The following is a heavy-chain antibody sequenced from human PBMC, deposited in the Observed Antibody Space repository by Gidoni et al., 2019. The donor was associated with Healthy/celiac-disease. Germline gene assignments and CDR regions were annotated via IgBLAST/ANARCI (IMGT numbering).Heavy chain of an antibody. D-gene: IGHD1-26*01. CDR3: ARGNNENTVGATTHYYYYYMDV. Sequence: QVQLVQSGAEVKTPGSSVTVSCQASAGTFSSYTIRLVRQAPGHGREWMGRLLPILGIANYAQKFQGRVTITADKSTSTAYMELSSLRSEDTAVYYCARGNNENTVGATTHYYYYYMDVWGKGTTVTVSS. J-gene: IGHJ6*03. CDR1: AGTFSSYT. CDR2: LLPILGIA. V-gene: IGHV1-69*02.